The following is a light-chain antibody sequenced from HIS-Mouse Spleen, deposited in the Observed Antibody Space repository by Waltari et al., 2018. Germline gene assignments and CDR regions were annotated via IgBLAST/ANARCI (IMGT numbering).Light chain of an antibody. CDR1: QGISSY. V-gene: IGKV1-8*01. CDR3: QQYYSYPWT. J-gene: IGKJ1*01. CDR2: AAS. Sequence: AIRITQSPSSLSASTGDRVTITCRASQGISSYLAWYKHKPGKAPKLLIYAASTLQSGVPSRFSGSGSVTDFTLTISCLQSEDFATYYCQQYYSYPWTFGQGTKVEIK.